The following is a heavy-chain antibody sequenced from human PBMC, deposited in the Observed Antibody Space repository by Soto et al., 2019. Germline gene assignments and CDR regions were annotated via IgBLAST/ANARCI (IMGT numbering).Heavy chain of an antibody. Sequence: PTLFNTTQTLTLTGTFSGFSFNPSAVGVGWIRRPPGKALEWLALIFWNDDKRYSPSLKSRLTITKDTSKNQVVLTMTNMDPVDTATYYCAHTTISNEGHDAFDIWGQGTMVTVSS. V-gene: IGHV2-5*01. D-gene: IGHD5-12*01. CDR1: GFSFNPSAVG. CDR2: IFWNDDK. J-gene: IGHJ3*02. CDR3: AHTTISNEGHDAFDI.